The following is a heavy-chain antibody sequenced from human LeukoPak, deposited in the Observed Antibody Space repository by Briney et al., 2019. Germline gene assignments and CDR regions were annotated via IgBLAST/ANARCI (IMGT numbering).Heavy chain of an antibody. CDR3: ATSYDSSGNN. CDR1: GITFSSYW. D-gene: IGHD3-22*01. Sequence: GGSLRLSCAASGITFSSYWMSWVRQAPGKGLEWVANIYQDGSVKYYVDSVKGRFTISRDNAKNSLYLEMNNLRAEDTAIYYCATSYDSSGNNWGQGTLVTVSS. V-gene: IGHV3-7*01. J-gene: IGHJ4*02. CDR2: IYQDGSVK.